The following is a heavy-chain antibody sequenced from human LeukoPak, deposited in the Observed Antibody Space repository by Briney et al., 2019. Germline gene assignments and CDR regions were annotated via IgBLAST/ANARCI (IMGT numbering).Heavy chain of an antibody. CDR2: ISSSSIYT. J-gene: IGHJ4*02. CDR3: ARGSPPDY. D-gene: IGHD2-15*01. V-gene: IGHV3-11*05. Sequence: KRLEWLSYISSSSIYTSYADSVKGRFTISRDNAKNSLYLQLNSLRAEDTAVYYCARGSPPDYWGQGTLVTVSS.